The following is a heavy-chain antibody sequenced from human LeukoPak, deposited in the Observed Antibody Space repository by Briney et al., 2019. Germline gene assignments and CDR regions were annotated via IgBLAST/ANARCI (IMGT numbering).Heavy chain of an antibody. Sequence: PSQTLSLTCTVSGGSISSGDYYWSRIRQPPGKGLEWIGYIYYSGSTNYNPSLKSRVTISVDTSKNQFSLKLSSVTAADTAVYYCARATTLTGTKRGSLFDYWGQGTLVTVSS. J-gene: IGHJ4*02. CDR3: ARATTLTGTKRGSLFDY. CDR1: GGSISSGDYY. V-gene: IGHV4-30-4*08. CDR2: IYYSGST. D-gene: IGHD1-7*01.